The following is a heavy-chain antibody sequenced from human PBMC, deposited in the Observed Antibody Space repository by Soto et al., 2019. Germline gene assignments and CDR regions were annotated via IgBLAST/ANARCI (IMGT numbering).Heavy chain of an antibody. CDR2: INPSGGST. J-gene: IGHJ4*02. CDR3: AVEVTDTAMESGSFDD. D-gene: IGHD5-18*01. V-gene: IGHV1-46*01. Sequence: ASVKVSCKASGYTFTSYYMHWVRQAPGQGLEWMGIINPSGGSTSYAQKFQGRVTMTRDTSTSTVYMELSSLRSEDTAVYYCAVEVTDTAMESGSFDDWGQGTLVTVSS. CDR1: GYTFTSYY.